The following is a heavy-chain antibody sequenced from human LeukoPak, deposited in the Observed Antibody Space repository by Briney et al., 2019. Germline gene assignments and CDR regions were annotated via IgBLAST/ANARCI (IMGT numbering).Heavy chain of an antibody. V-gene: IGHV1-46*01. J-gene: IGHJ5*02. CDR3: ARNRSFWFDP. Sequence: ASVKVSCKASGYTFTSYDMHWGRQAPGQGLEWMGIINPRGGGTGYAHKFQVRVTMTRDMATSTVYLELSSLRSEDTAACYCARNRSFWFDPWGQGTLVTVSS. CDR2: INPRGGGT. CDR1: GYTFTSYD.